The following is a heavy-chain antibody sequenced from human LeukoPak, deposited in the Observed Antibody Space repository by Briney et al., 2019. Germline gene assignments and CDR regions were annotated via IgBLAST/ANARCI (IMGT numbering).Heavy chain of an antibody. CDR2: IYYSGST. V-gene: IGHV4-31*03. J-gene: IGHJ4*02. CDR1: GGSISSGGYY. Sequence: SETLSLTCTVSGGSISSGGYYWSWIRQHPGKGLERIGYIYYSGSTYYNPSLKSRVTISVDTSKNQFSLKLSAVTAADTAVYYCARRPFTYYYDSSGYQYFDYWGQGTLVTVSS. D-gene: IGHD3-22*01. CDR3: ARRPFTYYYDSSGYQYFDY.